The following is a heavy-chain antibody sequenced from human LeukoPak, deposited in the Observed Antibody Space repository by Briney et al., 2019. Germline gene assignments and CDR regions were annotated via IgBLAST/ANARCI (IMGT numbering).Heavy chain of an antibody. V-gene: IGHV4-59*01. CDR2: IYYSGST. D-gene: IGHD3-10*01. CDR1: GGSISSYY. Sequence: SETLSLTCTVSGGSISSYYWSCIRQPPGKGLEWIGYIYYSGSTNYNPSLKSRVTISADTSKNQFSLKLSSVTAADTAVYYCARRQGGGYYFDYWGQGTLVTVSS. CDR3: ARRQGGGYYFDY. J-gene: IGHJ4*02.